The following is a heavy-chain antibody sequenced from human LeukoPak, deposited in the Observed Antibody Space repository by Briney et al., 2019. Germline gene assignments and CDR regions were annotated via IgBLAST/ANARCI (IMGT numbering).Heavy chain of an antibody. Sequence: SETLSLTCAVYGGSFTGYYWSWIRQPPGKGLEWIGEINHSGSTNYNPSLKSRVTISVDTSKNQFSLKLSSVTAADTAVYYCARLNPDSSGWYSFDYWGQGTLVTVSS. CDR2: INHSGST. CDR1: GGSFTGYY. J-gene: IGHJ4*02. D-gene: IGHD6-19*01. CDR3: ARLNPDSSGWYSFDY. V-gene: IGHV4-34*01.